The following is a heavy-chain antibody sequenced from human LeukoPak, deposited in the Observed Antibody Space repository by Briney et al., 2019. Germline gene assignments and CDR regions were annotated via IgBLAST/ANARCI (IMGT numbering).Heavy chain of an antibody. CDR1: GFTFSSYW. J-gene: IGHJ4*02. D-gene: IGHD3-16*01. V-gene: IGHV3-7*01. CDR2: IKQDGSEK. Sequence: GSLRLSCAATGFTFSSYWMGWVRQAPGKGLEWVANIKQDGSEKYYVDSVKGRFTISRDNAENSLYLQMNSLRAEDTAVYYCARQPIYETYFDFWGQGTLVTVSS. CDR3: ARQPIYETYFDF.